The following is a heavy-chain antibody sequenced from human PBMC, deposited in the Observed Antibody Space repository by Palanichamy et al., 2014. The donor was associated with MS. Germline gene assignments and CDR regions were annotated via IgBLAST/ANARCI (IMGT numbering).Heavy chain of an antibody. J-gene: IGHJ4*02. CDR1: GFTFNNYG. D-gene: IGHD5-18*01. CDR2: IWYDGSNK. Sequence: QVQLVESGGGVVQPGRSLRLSCAASGFTFNNYGMHWVRQAPGKGLEWVALIWYDGSNKYYADSVKGRFTISRDNSKNTVYLQMNSLRAEDTAVYYCARDVDTPMLTLHPFDFWGQGTLVTVSS. V-gene: IGHV3-33*01. CDR3: ARDVDTPMLTLHPFDF.